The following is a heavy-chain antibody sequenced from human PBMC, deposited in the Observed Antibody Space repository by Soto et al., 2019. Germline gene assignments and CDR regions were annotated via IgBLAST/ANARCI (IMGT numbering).Heavy chain of an antibody. CDR2: IYHSGST. J-gene: IGHJ4*02. CDR1: GGSISSGGYS. V-gene: IGHV4-30-2*01. CDR3: ARGTTTVTTLDY. D-gene: IGHD4-4*01. Sequence: SETLSLTCAVSGGSISSGGYSWSWFRQPTGKGLEWIGYIYHSGSTYYNPSLKSRVTISVDRSKNQFSLKLSSVTAAYTAVYYCARGTTTVTTLDYSGQGTLLTV.